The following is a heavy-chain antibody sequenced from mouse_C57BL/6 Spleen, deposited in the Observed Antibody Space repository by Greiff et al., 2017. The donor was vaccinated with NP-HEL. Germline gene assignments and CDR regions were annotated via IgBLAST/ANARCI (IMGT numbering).Heavy chain of an antibody. CDR1: GYTFTSYW. Sequence: VQLQQPGAELVRPGSSVKLSCKASGYTFTSYWMDWVKQRPGQGLEWIGNIYPSDSETHYNQKFKDKATLTVDKSSSTAYMQLSSLTSEDSAVYYCAREVGRRYFDVWGTGTTVTVSS. J-gene: IGHJ1*03. V-gene: IGHV1-61*01. CDR2: IYPSDSET. D-gene: IGHD4-1*01. CDR3: AREVGRRYFDV.